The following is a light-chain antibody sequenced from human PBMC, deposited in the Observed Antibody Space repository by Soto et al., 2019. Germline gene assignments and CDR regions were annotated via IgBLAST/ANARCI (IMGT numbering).Light chain of an antibody. Sequence: EIVLTQSPGTLSLSPGERATLSCRASHTISSSYLAWYQQKPGQAPRLLMYGISRRATGIPDRFSGSGSGTDFTLTISRLEAEDFAVYYCQQYGDSPRVFGQGTKVDIK. V-gene: IGKV3-20*01. J-gene: IGKJ1*01. CDR3: QQYGDSPRV. CDR2: GIS. CDR1: HTISSSY.